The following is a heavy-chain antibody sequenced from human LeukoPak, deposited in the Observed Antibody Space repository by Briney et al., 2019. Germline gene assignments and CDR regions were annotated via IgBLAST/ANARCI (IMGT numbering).Heavy chain of an antibody. V-gene: IGHV4-4*07. D-gene: IGHD4-17*01. CDR2: IYTSGST. Sequence: SETLSLTCTVSGGSIGSYYWTWIRQPPGKGLEWIGSIYTSGSTNYNPSLKSRVTMSVDTSKNQFSLKLSSVTAADTAVYYCARVFYDYGDYYYFDYWGQGTLVTVSS. CDR1: GGSIGSYY. J-gene: IGHJ4*02. CDR3: ARVFYDYGDYYYFDY.